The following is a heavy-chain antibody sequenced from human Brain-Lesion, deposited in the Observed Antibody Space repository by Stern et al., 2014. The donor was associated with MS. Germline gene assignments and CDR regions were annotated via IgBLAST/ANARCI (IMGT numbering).Heavy chain of an antibody. CDR1: GFSFNSYS. V-gene: IGHV3-21*01. J-gene: IGHJ6*02. Sequence: EVQLVESGGGLVKPGGSLRISCEASGFSFNSYSMNWVRQAPGKGLEWVSSLRGGTDYIYYADSVKGRFTISRDNAKNSLFLHMNTLRAEDTGVYYCARVDCSGTNCFYYYYGMDVWGQGTTVTVSS. CDR2: LRGGTDYI. D-gene: IGHD2-2*01. CDR3: ARVDCSGTNCFYYYYGMDV.